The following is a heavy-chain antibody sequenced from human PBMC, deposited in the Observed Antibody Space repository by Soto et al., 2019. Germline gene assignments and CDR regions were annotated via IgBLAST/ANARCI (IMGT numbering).Heavy chain of an antibody. D-gene: IGHD1-7*01. V-gene: IGHV4-30-4*01. CDR3: VGTGTTDDF. Sequence: VQLQGSGPGLVKPSQTLSLTCTVSGASVNTGDYYWSYIRQPPGKGLEWLGYIFYSGDTYYTPSLKSRANISLNTSRNQFSLTLTSVTGADTAVYYCVGTGTTDDFWGQGTLVTVSS. CDR1: GASVNTGDYY. J-gene: IGHJ1*01. CDR2: IFYSGDT.